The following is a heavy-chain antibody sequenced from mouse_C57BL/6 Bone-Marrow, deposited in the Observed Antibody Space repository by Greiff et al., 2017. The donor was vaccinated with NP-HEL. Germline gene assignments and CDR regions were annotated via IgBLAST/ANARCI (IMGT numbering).Heavy chain of an antibody. V-gene: IGHV14-4*01. CDR2: IDPENGDT. Sequence: VQLQQSGAELVRPGASVKLSCTASGFNIKDDYMHWVKQRPEQGLEWIGWIDPENGDTEYASKFQGKATITADTSSNTAYLQLSSLTSEDTAVYYCTSYGNPYYAMDYWGQGTSVTGSS. J-gene: IGHJ4*01. CDR3: TSYGNPYYAMDY. D-gene: IGHD2-1*01. CDR1: GFNIKDDY.